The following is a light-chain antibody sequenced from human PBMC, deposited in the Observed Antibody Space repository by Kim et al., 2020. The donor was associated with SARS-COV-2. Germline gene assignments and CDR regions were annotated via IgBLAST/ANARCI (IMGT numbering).Light chain of an antibody. Sequence: ASGGDTVTITCRASQGISSWLAWYQQKPGKAPKLLIYTASSLKSGVPSRFSGSGFGTDFTLTITSLQPEDFATYYCQQANSFPLTFGGGTKVDIK. J-gene: IGKJ4*01. CDR2: TAS. V-gene: IGKV1D-12*01. CDR1: QGISSW. CDR3: QQANSFPLT.